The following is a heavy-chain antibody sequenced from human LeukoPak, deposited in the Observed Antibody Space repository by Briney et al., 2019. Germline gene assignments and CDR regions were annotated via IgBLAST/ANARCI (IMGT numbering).Heavy chain of an antibody. D-gene: IGHD1-26*01. V-gene: IGHV3-11*04. Sequence: GGSLRLSCAASGFTFSDYYMSWIRQAPGKGLEWVSYISSSGSTIYYADSVKGRFTISRDNAQNSLYLKMNSLRAEDTAVYYCARVPGSYYYYYMDVWGQGTMVTVSS. CDR3: ARVPGSYYYYYMDV. J-gene: IGHJ6*03. CDR1: GFTFSDYY. CDR2: ISSSGSTI.